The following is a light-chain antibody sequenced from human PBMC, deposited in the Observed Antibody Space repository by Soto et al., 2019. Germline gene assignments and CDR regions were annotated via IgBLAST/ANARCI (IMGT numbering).Light chain of an antibody. CDR1: QDIRNT. CDR2: AAS. CDR3: LQYYNFSWT. Sequence: AIQMTQSPSSLSASVGDRVTISCRASQDIRNTLAWYQQKPGEAPKLLIFAASNLQSGVPSRFSGSGSVTDFTLAITGLQPEDFETYYCLQYYNFSWTLGQGTKVDI. V-gene: IGKV1-6*01. J-gene: IGKJ1*01.